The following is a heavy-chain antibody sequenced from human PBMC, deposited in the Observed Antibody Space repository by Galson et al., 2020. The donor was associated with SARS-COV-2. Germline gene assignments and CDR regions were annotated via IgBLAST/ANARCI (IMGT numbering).Heavy chain of an antibody. J-gene: IGHJ6*02. V-gene: IGHV4-61*02. D-gene: IGHD4-17*01. Sequence: SETLSLTCTVSGGSISSGSYYWSWIRQPAGKGLEWIGRIYTSGSTNYNPSLKSRVTISVDTSKNQFSLKLSSVTAADTAVYYCARENCDYPYYYYGMDVWGQGTTVTVSS. CDR1: GGSISSGSYY. CDR2: IYTSGST. CDR3: ARENCDYPYYYYGMDV.